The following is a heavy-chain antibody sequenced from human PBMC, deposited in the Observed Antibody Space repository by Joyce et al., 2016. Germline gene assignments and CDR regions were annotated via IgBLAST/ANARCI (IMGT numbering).Heavy chain of an antibody. CDR3: AKMSSAWYRYPIDY. J-gene: IGHJ4*02. CDR1: GFTCGSYA. V-gene: IGHV3-23*01. CDR2: IRGSGGST. D-gene: IGHD6-13*01. Sequence: EVQLLESGGGLVQPGGSLRLSCAASGFTCGSYAMSWVRQAPGKGLEWVSAIRGSGGSTYYADSVKGRFTISRDNSKNTLYLQMNSLRADDTAVDYCAKMSSAWYRYPIDYWGQGTLVTVSS.